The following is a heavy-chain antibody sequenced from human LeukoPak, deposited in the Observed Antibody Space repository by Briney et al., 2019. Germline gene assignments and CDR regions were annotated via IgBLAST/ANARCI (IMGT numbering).Heavy chain of an antibody. D-gene: IGHD3-9*01. V-gene: IGHV4-34*01. Sequence: PSETLSLTCAVYGVSFSGYYWSWIRQPPGKGLEWIGEINHSGSTNYNASLKSRVTISVDTSKNQFSLKLSSVTAADTAVYYCARHSYFDWLLSHVPDWGQGTLVTVSS. CDR1: GVSFSGYY. CDR3: ARHSYFDWLLSHVPD. CDR2: INHSGST. J-gene: IGHJ4*02.